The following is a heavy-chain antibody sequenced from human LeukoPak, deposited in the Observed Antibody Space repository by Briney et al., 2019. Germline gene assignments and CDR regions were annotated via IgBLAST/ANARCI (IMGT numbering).Heavy chain of an antibody. CDR1: GFTFDDYA. D-gene: IGHD3-22*01. J-gene: IGHJ4*02. CDR3: AKDIADYYDSSGYSDY. Sequence: GRSLRLSCAASGFTFDDYAMHWVRQAPGKGLEWVSGISWNSGSIGYADSVKGRFTISRDNAKNSLYLQMNSLRAEDTALYYCAKDIADYYDSSGYSDYWGQGTLVTVSS. V-gene: IGHV3-9*01. CDR2: ISWNSGSI.